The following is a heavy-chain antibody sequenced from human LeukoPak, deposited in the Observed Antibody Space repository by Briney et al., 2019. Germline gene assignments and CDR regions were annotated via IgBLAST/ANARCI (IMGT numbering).Heavy chain of an antibody. D-gene: IGHD3-3*01. CDR1: GGSFSDYS. CDR3: AREQALPGVTISGVVVMGYFDN. J-gene: IGHJ4*02. CDR2: INPRGSI. Sequence: SETQSLTCAVYGGSFSDYSWSWIRQSPGKGLEWIGDINPRGSINFNPSLKSRVLISLDTSRTQFSLRLDSVTAADTAVYYCAREQALPGVTISGVVVMGYFDNWGQGSLVIVSS. V-gene: IGHV4-34*01.